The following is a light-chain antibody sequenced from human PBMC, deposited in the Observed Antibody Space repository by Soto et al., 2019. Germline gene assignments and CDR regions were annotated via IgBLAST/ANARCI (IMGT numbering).Light chain of an antibody. CDR2: DVT. Sequence: QSALTQPASVSGSRGRSVTISCTGTSTDVGDFNYVSWYQHLPGRAPKLIIYDVTNRPSGISYRFSASKSGRTASLTISGLQAEDEADYYCSSYSSSTTHVVFGGGTKVTVL. CDR3: SSYSSSTTHVV. V-gene: IGLV2-14*03. CDR1: STDVGDFNY. J-gene: IGLJ2*01.